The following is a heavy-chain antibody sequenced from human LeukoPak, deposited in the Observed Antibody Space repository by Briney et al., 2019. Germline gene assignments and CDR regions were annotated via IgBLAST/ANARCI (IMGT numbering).Heavy chain of an antibody. CDR1: GGSISSYY. V-gene: IGHV4-59*08. CDR2: IYYSGST. Sequence: KPSETLSLTCTVSGGSISSYYWSWIRQPPGKGLEWIGYIYYSGSTNYNPSLKSRVTISVDTSKNQFSLKLNSVTAADTAVYYCARSYGVGATVYWGQGTLVTVSS. D-gene: IGHD1-26*01. J-gene: IGHJ4*02. CDR3: ARSYGVGATVY.